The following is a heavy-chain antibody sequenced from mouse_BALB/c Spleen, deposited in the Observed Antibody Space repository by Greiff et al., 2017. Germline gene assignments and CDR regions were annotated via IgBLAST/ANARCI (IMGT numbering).Heavy chain of an antibody. V-gene: IGHV2-4-1*01. Sequence: VQLVESGPGLVQPSQSLSITCTVSGFSLTSYGVHWVRQTPGKGLEWLGVIWSGGSTNYNAAFISRLSISKDNSKSHVFFNMNSLQADETAIYYCAPMWGGGSCFAYWGQGTLVTVSA. J-gene: IGHJ3*01. D-gene: IGHD1-1*02. CDR1: GFSLTSYG. CDR2: IWSGGST. CDR3: APMWGGGSCFAY.